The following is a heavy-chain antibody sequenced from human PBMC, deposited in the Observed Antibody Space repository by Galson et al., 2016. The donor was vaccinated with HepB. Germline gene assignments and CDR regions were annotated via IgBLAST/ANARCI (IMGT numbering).Heavy chain of an antibody. J-gene: IGHJ4*02. CDR2: ISSSSGTI. Sequence: SLRLSCAASGFTFSSYSMNWVRQAPGKGLVWVSYISSSSGTIYYADSVKGRFTISRDNAKNSLYLQMNSLRDEDTAVYYCARRGIYCSSTSCYADYWGQGTLVTVSS. CDR1: GFTFSSYS. CDR3: ARRGIYCSSTSCYADY. D-gene: IGHD2-2*01. V-gene: IGHV3-48*02.